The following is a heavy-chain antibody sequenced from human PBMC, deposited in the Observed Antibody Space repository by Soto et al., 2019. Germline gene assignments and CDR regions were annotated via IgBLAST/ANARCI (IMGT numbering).Heavy chain of an antibody. V-gene: IGHV3-11*05. J-gene: IGHJ4*02. CDR2: ISSSGSDT. CDR1: GFTFSDYY. D-gene: IGHD5-12*01. CDR3: ARSLRGYSGYSGY. Sequence: QVQLVESGGGLVQPGGCLRLSCAASGFTFSDYYMSWIRQAPGKGLEWVSYISSSGSDTNYADSVKGRFTVSRDNAKNSLYLQMNSLRGDDTAVYYCARSLRGYSGYSGYWGQGTLVTVSS.